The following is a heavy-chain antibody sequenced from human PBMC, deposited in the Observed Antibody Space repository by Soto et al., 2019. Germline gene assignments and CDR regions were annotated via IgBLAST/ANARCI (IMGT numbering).Heavy chain of an antibody. V-gene: IGHV4-31*02. Sequence: PSVSRSVTWTSSGASLNIGGYFYHWVRLLPGRGLEGSGYIYFTGITYYNPSLESRVTISLDTPLNQFSLELNSVSAADTAVYYCVSGDEWGVLLAYWGQGALVTSSS. CDR3: VSGDEWGVLLAY. CDR2: IYFTGIT. CDR1: GASLNIGGYF. J-gene: IGHJ4*02. D-gene: IGHD2-21*02.